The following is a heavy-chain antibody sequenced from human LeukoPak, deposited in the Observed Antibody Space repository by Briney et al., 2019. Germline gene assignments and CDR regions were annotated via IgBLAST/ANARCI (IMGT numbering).Heavy chain of an antibody. V-gene: IGHV1-2*06. CDR1: GYTFTGYY. CDR3: ARDHLRGESTGGYHFDY. J-gene: IGHJ4*02. D-gene: IGHD3-16*02. Sequence: GASVKVSCKASGYTFTGYYMHWVRQAPGQGLRWMGRINPNTGGTNYAQKFQGRVTMTRDTSISTAYMELSRLRSDDTAVFYCARDHLRGESTGGYHFDYWGQGTLVTASS. CDR2: INPNTGGT.